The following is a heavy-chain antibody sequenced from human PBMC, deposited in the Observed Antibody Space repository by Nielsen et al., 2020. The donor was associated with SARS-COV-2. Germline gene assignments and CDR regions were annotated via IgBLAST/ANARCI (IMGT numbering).Heavy chain of an antibody. CDR1: GFTFSSYA. Sequence: GESLKISCAASGFTFSSYAMSWVRQAPGKGLEWVSAISGSGGSTYYADSVKGRFTISRDNAKNSLYLQMNSLRAEDTAVYYCARDRDIVLMVYAPGSLGMDVWGQGTTVTVSS. D-gene: IGHD2-8*01. J-gene: IGHJ6*02. V-gene: IGHV3-23*01. CDR2: ISGSGGST. CDR3: ARDRDIVLMVYAPGSLGMDV.